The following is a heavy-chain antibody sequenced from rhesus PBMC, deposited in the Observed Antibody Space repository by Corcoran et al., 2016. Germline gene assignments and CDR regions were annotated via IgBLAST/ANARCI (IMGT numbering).Heavy chain of an antibody. V-gene: IGHV4-173*01. CDR2: IAGSEWST. J-gene: IGHJ4*01. CDR1: GGSISSIY. D-gene: IGHD6-25*01. CDR3: ARVNSGSWNLDY. Sequence: QLQLQESGPGLVRPSETLSLTCAVSGGSISSIYWNWIRQPPGKGLDWLGRIAGSEWSTYSNTSLKIRVTSATDTSKNQFSLKLSSVTAADTAVYYCARVNSGSWNLDYWGQGILVTVSS.